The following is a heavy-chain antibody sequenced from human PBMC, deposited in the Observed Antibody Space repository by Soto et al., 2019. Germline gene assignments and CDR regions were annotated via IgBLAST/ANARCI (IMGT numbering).Heavy chain of an antibody. D-gene: IGHD3-10*01. CDR1: GFTFSSYA. J-gene: IGHJ5*02. CDR2: ISYDGSNK. Sequence: WGSLRLSCAASGFTFSSYAMHWVRQAPGKGLEWVAVISYDGSNKYYADSVKGRFTISRDNSKNTLYLQMNSLKTDDTAVYYCAKHLRFGELSSWFDPWGQGTLVTVSS. V-gene: IGHV3-30-3*02. CDR3: AKHLRFGELSSWFDP.